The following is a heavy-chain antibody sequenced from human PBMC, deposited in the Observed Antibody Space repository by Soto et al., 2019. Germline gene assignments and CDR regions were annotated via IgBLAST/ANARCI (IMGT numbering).Heavy chain of an antibody. V-gene: IGHV1-69*01. CDR3: ARDSPRGGYYTGGDAFDI. CDR2: IIPTFGTA. Sequence: QVQLVQSGAEVKKPGSSVKVSCKASGGTFSSYAISWLRQAPGQGLEWMGGIIPTFGTANYAQKFQGRVTITSDESTSTDYMELSSLRSEDRAVYYCARDSPRGGYYTGGDAFDILGQGTMVTVSS. CDR1: GGTFSSYA. J-gene: IGHJ3*02. D-gene: IGHD3-3*01.